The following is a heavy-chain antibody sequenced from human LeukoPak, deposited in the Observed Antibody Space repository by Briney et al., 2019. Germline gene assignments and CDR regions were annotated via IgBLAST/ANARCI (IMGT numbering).Heavy chain of an antibody. V-gene: IGHV4-30-2*01. CDR3: ARELWFVNAPGSWFDP. D-gene: IGHD3-10*01. J-gene: IGHJ5*02. Sequence: KASETLSLTCAVSGDSISSGDYSWSWIRQPSGKGLEWIGYIFHSGSSYYNPSLKSRVTISVDKSKNQFPLRLTSVTAADTAVYYCARELWFVNAPGSWFDPWGQGTLVTVSS. CDR2: IFHSGSS. CDR1: GDSISSGDYS.